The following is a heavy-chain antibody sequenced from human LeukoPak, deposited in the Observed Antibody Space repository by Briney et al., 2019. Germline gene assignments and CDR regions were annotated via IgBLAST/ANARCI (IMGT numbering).Heavy chain of an antibody. D-gene: IGHD3-3*01. CDR2: IYTSGST. CDR3: AADDNYDFWSGNYYYYMDV. V-gene: IGHV4-4*07. Sequence: PSETLSLTCTVSGGSISSYYWSWIRQPAGKGLEWIGRIYTSGSTNYNPSLKSRVTMSVDTSKNQFSLKLSSVTAADTAVYYCAADDNYDFWSGNYYYYMDVWGKGTTVTVSS. J-gene: IGHJ6*03. CDR1: GGSISSYY.